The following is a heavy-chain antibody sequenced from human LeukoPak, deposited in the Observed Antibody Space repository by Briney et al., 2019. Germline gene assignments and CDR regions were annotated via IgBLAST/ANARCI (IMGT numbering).Heavy chain of an antibody. CDR1: GYTFTSYA. J-gene: IGHJ4*02. D-gene: IGHD3-22*01. V-gene: IGHV1-3*01. CDR3: ARGSRYYDSSGYSMEDDY. CDR2: INAGNGNT. Sequence: ASVKVSCKASGYTFTSYAMHWVRQAPGQRLEWMGWINAGNGNTKYSQKFQGRVTITRDTSTSTAYMELRSLRSDDTAVYYCARGSRYYDSSGYSMEDDYWGQGTLVTVSS.